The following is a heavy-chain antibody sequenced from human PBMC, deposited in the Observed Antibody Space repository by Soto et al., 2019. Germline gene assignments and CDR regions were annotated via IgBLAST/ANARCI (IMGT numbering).Heavy chain of an antibody. CDR2: ISGNGEII. D-gene: IGHD4-17*01. CDR1: GFTFSDHY. V-gene: IGHV3-11*01. CDR3: ARDVDADFRTDFDY. Sequence: RLSSTASGFTFSDHYIHWIRRETGKGLEWISYISGNGEIIQYAASARGRFTISRDNAENSVYLEMDSLRAEDTALYYCARDVDADFRTDFDYWGRGTLVTVSS. J-gene: IGHJ4*02.